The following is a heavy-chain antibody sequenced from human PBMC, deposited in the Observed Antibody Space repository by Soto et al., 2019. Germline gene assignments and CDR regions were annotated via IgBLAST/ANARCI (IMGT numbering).Heavy chain of an antibody. CDR2: IHPSGQPI. D-gene: IGHD1-26*01. CDR3: ARRASR. V-gene: IGHV3-48*03. Sequence: EVQLVESGGGLVQPGGSLRLSCAVTGFTFSSSEMYWVSQAPGKGLEWISYIHPSGQPIFYADSVKGRFTISRDNANNSLFLQRNSLRAEDTAVYYCARRASRWCQGTMVTVSS. CDR1: GFTFSSSE. J-gene: IGHJ3*01.